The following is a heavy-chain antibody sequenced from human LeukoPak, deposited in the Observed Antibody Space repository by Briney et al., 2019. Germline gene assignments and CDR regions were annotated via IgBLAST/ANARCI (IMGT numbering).Heavy chain of an antibody. CDR1: GFTFSSYE. CDR3: ARGVGTFDY. CDR2: ISISGGTI. V-gene: IGHV3-48*03. D-gene: IGHD3-10*01. Sequence: GGSLRLSCAASGFTFSSYEMNWVRQTPGKGLEWVSYISISGGTIYYADSVKGRFTISRDNAKNSLELQTISLRAEDTAVYYCARGVGTFDYWGQGTPVTVSS. J-gene: IGHJ4*02.